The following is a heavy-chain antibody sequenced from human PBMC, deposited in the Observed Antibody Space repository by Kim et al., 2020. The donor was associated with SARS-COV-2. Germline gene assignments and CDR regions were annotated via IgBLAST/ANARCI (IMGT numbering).Heavy chain of an antibody. Sequence: ADSVEGRFTISRDNAKNTLYLQMNSLRAEDTALYYDAKDIGSSARYGMDVWGQGTTVTVSS. D-gene: IGHD6-6*01. J-gene: IGHJ6*02. CDR3: AKDIGSSARYGMDV. V-gene: IGHV3-9*01.